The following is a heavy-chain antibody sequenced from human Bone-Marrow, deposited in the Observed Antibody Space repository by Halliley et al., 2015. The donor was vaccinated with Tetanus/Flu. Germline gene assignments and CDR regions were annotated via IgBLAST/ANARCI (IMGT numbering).Heavy chain of an antibody. J-gene: IGHJ4*02. CDR2: INWNGGST. CDR3: AREGGIRGASGGLDY. V-gene: IGHV3-20*04. Sequence: SLRLSCAASGFTFDDYGMSWVRQRPGKGLEWVSGINWNGGSTVYVDSVKGRFTISRDNAKNSLYLEMNSLRAEDTALYYCAREGGIRGASGGLDYWGQGTLVTVSS. D-gene: IGHD1-26*01. CDR1: GFTFDDYG.